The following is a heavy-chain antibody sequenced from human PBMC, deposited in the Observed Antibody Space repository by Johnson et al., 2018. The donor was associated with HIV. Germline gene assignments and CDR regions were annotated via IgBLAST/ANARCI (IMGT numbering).Heavy chain of an antibody. Sequence: EVQLVESGGGLVQRGGSLRLSCAASGFTLSNYWMSWVRQAPGKGLEWVANINQDGSDKYFVDSVKGRFTISRDNAKNSLYLQMNTLRAEDTAVYYCARLIAVVIDGFDIWGHGTMVTVSA. CDR3: ARLIAVVIDGFDI. V-gene: IGHV3-7*05. CDR2: INQDGSDK. D-gene: IGHD3-22*01. CDR1: GFTLSNYW. J-gene: IGHJ3*02.